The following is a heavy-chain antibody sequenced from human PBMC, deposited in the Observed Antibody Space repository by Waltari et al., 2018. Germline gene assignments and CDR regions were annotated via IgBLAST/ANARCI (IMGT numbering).Heavy chain of an antibody. J-gene: IGHJ2*01. CDR3: ARDRGFWYFDL. D-gene: IGHD3-10*01. V-gene: IGHV4-59*11. CDR2: IYYSGST. Sequence: QVQLQESGPGLVKPSETLSLTSTVPGGPISVHYWSWIRQPPGKGLEWIGYIYYSGSTNYNPSLKSRVTISVDTSKNQFSLKLSSVTAADTAVYYCARDRGFWYFDLWGRGTLVTVSS. CDR1: GGPISVHY.